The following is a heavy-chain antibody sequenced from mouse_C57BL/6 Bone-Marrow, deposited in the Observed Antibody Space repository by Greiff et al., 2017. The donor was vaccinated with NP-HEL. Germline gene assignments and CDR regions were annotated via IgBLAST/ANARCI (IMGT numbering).Heavy chain of an antibody. CDR2: ISDGGSYT. CDR3: ARPGTSGFAY. Sequence: DVQLVEPGGGLVKPGGSLKLSCAASGFTFTSYAMSWVRQTPEKRLEWVATISDGGSYTYYPDNVKGRFTISRDNAKNNLYLQLSHLKSEDTAMLYCARPGTSGFAYWGQGTLVTVSA. CDR1: GFTFTSYA. V-gene: IGHV5-4*01. D-gene: IGHD4-1*01. J-gene: IGHJ3*01.